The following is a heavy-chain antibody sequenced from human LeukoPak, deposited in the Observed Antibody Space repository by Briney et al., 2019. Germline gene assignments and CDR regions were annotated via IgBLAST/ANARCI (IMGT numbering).Heavy chain of an antibody. CDR1: GGSISSYY. V-gene: IGHV4-59*08. Sequence: SEPLSLACTVSGGSISSYYWRWLPQSPGGGLVCIGYIFYSGIPNHHPSLKSRVTISVDKSKNQFSLTLNSVTAADTAVYYRPSVYCSGGSCYPYYSYYYMDVWGKGTTVTISS. D-gene: IGHD2-15*01. CDR3: PSVYCSGGSCYPYYSYYYMDV. CDR2: IFYSGIP. J-gene: IGHJ6*03.